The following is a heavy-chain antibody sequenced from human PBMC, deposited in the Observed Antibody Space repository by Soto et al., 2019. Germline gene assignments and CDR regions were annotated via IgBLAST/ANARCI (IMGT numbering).Heavy chain of an antibody. D-gene: IGHD3-3*01. V-gene: IGHV3-30*18. CDR2: ISYDGSNK. CDR3: AKAQYDFWSAGPGSHYYGLDV. J-gene: IGHJ6*02. Sequence: VQLVESGGGLVKPGGSLRLSCAASGFTFSTYGMHWVRQAPGKGLEWLAVISYDGSNKYYADSVKGRFTISRDNAKNTLDLYMRSLRNDDTSVYFCAKAQYDFWSAGPGSHYYGLDVWGQGTTVTVSS. CDR1: GFTFSTYG.